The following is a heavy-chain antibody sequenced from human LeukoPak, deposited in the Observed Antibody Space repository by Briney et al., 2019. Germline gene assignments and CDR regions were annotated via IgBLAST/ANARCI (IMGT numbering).Heavy chain of an antibody. CDR1: GLSFRSYG. J-gene: IGHJ4*02. V-gene: IGHV3-23*01. CDR2: ITSSGTT. D-gene: IGHD2-15*01. CDR3: TNTGTYSIY. Sequence: GGSLRLSCAASGLSFRSYGMGWVRQAPGKGLEWVSSITSSGTTNYADSVKDRFVISRDNSKDTLFLQMNSLRVEDTALYYCTNTGTYSIYWGQGTLVTVSS.